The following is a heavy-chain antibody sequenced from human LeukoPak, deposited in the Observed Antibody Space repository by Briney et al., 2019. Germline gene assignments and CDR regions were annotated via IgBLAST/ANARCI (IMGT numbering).Heavy chain of an antibody. CDR1: GFTVGDYY. V-gene: IGHV3-66*01. Sequence: GRSLRLSCAGSGFTVGDYYMSWVRQAPGKGLEWVSLIYSGGKTYYADSVKGRFSISRDNSKNTLYLQMNSLRAEDTAVYYCARVNLHFWNGYVIDNMDVWGQGTAVTVSS. CDR2: IYSGGKT. D-gene: IGHD3-3*02. J-gene: IGHJ6*02. CDR3: ARVNLHFWNGYVIDNMDV.